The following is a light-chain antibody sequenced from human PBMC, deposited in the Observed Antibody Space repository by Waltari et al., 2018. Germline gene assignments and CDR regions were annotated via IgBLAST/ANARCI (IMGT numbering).Light chain of an antibody. J-gene: IGKJ2*01. V-gene: IGKV3-20*01. CDR3: QQYGSSPYT. CDR2: GAS. CDR1: QSVSSSY. Sequence: EIVLTQSPGTLSLSPGERATLSCRASQSVSSSYLAWYRQKPGQAPRLRIYGASSRATRIPDRFSGSGSGTDFTLTISRLEPEDFAVYYCQQYGSSPYTFGQGTKLEIK.